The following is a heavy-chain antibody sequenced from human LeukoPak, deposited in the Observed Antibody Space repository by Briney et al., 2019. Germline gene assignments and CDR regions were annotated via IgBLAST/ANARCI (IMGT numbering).Heavy chain of an antibody. CDR2: ITNDGSST. CDR1: GLTFSSHW. V-gene: IGHV3-74*01. Sequence: GGSLRLSCAASGLTFSSHWMHWVRQAPGKGLVWVSRITNDGSSTTYADSVKGRFTISRDNAKNSLYLQMNSLRAEDTAVYYCARDRVGTFDPWGQGTLVTVSS. J-gene: IGHJ5*02. D-gene: IGHD1-26*01. CDR3: ARDRVGTFDP.